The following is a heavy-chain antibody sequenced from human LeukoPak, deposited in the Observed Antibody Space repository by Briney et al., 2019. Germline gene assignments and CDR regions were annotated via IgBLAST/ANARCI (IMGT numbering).Heavy chain of an antibody. CDR2: ISWDGGST. CDR3: AKDLRVGATKRGVFDY. V-gene: IGHV3-43D*03. Sequence: PGRSLRLSCSASGFTFDDYAMHWVRQAPGKGLEWVSLISWDGGSTYYADSVKGRFTISRDNSKNSLYLQMNSLRAEDTALYYCAKDLRVGATKRGVFDYWGQGTLVTVSS. CDR1: GFTFDDYA. J-gene: IGHJ4*02. D-gene: IGHD1-26*01.